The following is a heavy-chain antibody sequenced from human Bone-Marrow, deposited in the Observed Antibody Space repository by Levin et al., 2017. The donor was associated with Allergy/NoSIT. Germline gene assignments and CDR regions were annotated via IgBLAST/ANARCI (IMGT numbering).Heavy chain of an antibody. CDR1: GYTFTNDY. CDR3: ARGLDIALSIVGETSPLHN. CDR2: IIPGVGST. V-gene: IGHV1-46*01. D-gene: IGHD1-26*01. Sequence: ASVKVSCKASGYTFTNDYIHWVRQAPGQGLEWMGIIIPGVGSTTYAQNFQGRVTMTSDTPTSTVYMDLSSLRSEDTAVYYCARGLDIALSIVGETSPLHNWGQGTLVTVSS. J-gene: IGHJ4*02.